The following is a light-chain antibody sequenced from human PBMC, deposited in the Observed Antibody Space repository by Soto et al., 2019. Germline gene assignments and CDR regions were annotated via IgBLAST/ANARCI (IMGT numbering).Light chain of an antibody. J-gene: IGLJ2*01. V-gene: IGLV2-14*01. Sequence: QSALTQPASVSGSPGQPITISCTGTSSDVGGYNYVSWYQQHPGKAPKLMIYEVSNRPSGVSNRFSGSKSGNMASLTISGLQAEDEADYYCSSYTSSSTLVFGGGTKVTVL. CDR2: EVS. CDR1: SSDVGGYNY. CDR3: SSYTSSSTLV.